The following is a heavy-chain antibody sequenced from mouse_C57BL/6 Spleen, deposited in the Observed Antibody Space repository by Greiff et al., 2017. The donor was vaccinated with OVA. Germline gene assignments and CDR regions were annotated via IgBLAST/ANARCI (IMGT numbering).Heavy chain of an antibody. CDR3: ARHGGYGSSLYAMDY. CDR1: GFTFSSYT. CDR2: ISGGGGNT. J-gene: IGHJ4*01. D-gene: IGHD1-1*01. Sequence: DVMLVESGGGLVKPGGSLKLSCAASGFTFSSYTMSWVRQTPEKRLEWVATISGGGGNTYYPDSVKGRFTISRDNAKNTLYLQMSSLRSEDTALYYCARHGGYGSSLYAMDYWGQGTSVTVSS. V-gene: IGHV5-9*01.